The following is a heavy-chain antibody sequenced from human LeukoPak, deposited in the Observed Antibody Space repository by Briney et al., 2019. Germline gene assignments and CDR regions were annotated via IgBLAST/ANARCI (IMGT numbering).Heavy chain of an antibody. J-gene: IGHJ4*02. D-gene: IGHD2-2*01. CDR1: GFTFSSYA. CDR2: ISYDGSNK. Sequence: GGSLRLSCAASGFTFSSYAMHWVRQAPGKGLEWVAVISYDGSNKYYADSVKGRFTISRDNSKNTLYLQMNSLRAEDTAVYYCARGPVVVVPAAMSLFDYWGQGTLVTVSS. CDR3: ARGPVVVVPAAMSLFDY. V-gene: IGHV3-30*01.